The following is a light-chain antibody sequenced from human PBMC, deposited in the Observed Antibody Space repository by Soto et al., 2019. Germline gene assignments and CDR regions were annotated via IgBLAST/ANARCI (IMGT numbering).Light chain of an antibody. Sequence: QSALTQPASVSGSTGQSITISCTGTSSDVGGYNYVSWYQQHPGKAPKLLIYDVSNRPSGVSNRFSGSKSGNTASLTISGLQAEDEADYYCGSYRSSSAPVFGGGTKVTVL. CDR3: GSYRSSSAPV. CDR2: DVS. CDR1: SSDVGGYNY. V-gene: IGLV2-14*03. J-gene: IGLJ2*01.